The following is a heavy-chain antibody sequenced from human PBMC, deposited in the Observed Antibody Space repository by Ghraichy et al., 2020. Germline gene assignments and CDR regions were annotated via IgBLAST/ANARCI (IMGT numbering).Heavy chain of an antibody. CDR1: GGSFSGYY. V-gene: IGHV4-34*01. D-gene: IGHD5-18*01. CDR3: ARGGGTAMVTYFDY. J-gene: IGHJ4*02. CDR2: INHSGST. Sequence: SETLSLTCAVYGGSFSGYYWSWIRQPPGKGLEWIGEINHSGSTNYNPSLKSRVTISVDTSKNQFSLKLSSVTAADTAVYYCARGGGTAMVTYFDYWGQGTLVTVSS.